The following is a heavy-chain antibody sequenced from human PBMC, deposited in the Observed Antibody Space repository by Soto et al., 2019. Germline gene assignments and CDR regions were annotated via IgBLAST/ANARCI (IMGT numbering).Heavy chain of an antibody. CDR3: ARAPPDYGDYAFGY. Sequence: QVQLVQSGAEVKKPGSSVKVSCKASGGTFSSYTISWVRQAPGQGLEWMGRIIPILGIANYAQKFQGRVTITADKSTSTAYMAVSSLRSRGTAVYYCARAPPDYGDYAFGYWGQGTLGTVSS. J-gene: IGHJ4*02. D-gene: IGHD4-17*01. V-gene: IGHV1-69*02. CDR2: IIPILGIA. CDR1: GGTFSSYT.